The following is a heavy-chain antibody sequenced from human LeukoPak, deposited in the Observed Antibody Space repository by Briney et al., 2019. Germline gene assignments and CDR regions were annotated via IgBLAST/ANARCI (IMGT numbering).Heavy chain of an antibody. J-gene: IGHJ4*02. CDR2: IIPILGIA. V-gene: IGHV1-69*04. D-gene: IGHD6-19*01. Sequence: SVKVSCKASGGTFSSYAISWVRQAPGQGLEWMGRIIPILGIANYAQKFQGRVTITADKSTSTAYMELSSLRSEDTAVYYCARDPSGWPGYFDYWGQGTLVTVSS. CDR1: GGTFSSYA. CDR3: ARDPSGWPGYFDY.